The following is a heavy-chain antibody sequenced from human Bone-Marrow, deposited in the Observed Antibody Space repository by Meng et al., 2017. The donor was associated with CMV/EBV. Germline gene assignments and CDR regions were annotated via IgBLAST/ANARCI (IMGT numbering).Heavy chain of an antibody. Sequence: GESLKISCAASGSTFSIYSMNWVRQAPGKGLEWVSYISSSSSYIYYADSVKGRFTISRDNAKNSLYLQMNSLRAEDTAVYYCARPSSGWMYDAFDIWGQGTMVTVSS. V-gene: IGHV3-21*05. D-gene: IGHD6-19*01. CDR1: GSTFSIYS. CDR3: ARPSSGWMYDAFDI. J-gene: IGHJ3*02. CDR2: ISSSSSYI.